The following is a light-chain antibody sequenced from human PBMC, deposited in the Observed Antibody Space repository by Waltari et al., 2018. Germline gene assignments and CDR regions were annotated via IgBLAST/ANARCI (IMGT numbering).Light chain of an antibody. Sequence: DTVMTQSPDSLAVSLGERATINCKSSESLFYSPDNKSYLAWYQQKPGQPPHLLLSLASTRESVVPDLFSGSGSGTDFTLTISSLQAADVAVYFCQQYYSTPYTFGRGTRLEI. V-gene: IGKV4-1*01. J-gene: IGKJ2*01. CDR2: LAS. CDR3: QQYYSTPYT. CDR1: ESLFYSPDNKSY.